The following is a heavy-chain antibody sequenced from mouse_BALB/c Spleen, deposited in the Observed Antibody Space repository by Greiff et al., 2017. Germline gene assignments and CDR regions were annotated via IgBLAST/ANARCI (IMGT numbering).Heavy chain of an antibody. D-gene: IGHD2-4*01. CDR1: GFSLTSYG. J-gene: IGHJ3*01. CDR3: AREGLRRECAY. CDR2: IWSGGST. Sequence: VQLQQSGPGLVQPSQSLSITCTVSGFSLTSYGVHWVRQSPGKGLEWLGVIWSGGSTDYNAAFISRLSISKDNSKSQVFFKMNSLQANDTAIYYCAREGLRRECAYWGQGTLVTVSA. V-gene: IGHV2-2*02.